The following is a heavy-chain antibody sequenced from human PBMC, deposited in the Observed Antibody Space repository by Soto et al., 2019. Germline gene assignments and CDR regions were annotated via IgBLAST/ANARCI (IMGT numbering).Heavy chain of an antibody. V-gene: IGHV4-4*02. CDR1: GGSISSSNW. CDR3: ARAHCSGGSCYSVQHWFDP. J-gene: IGHJ5*02. Sequence: QVQLQESGPGLVKPSGTLSLTCAVSGGSISSSNWWSWVRQPPGKGLEWIGEMYHSGSTNHNPSLQVRVNISVDKSKNQFSLKLGSVTAADTAVYYCARAHCSGGSCYSVQHWFDPWGQGTLVTVSS. CDR2: MYHSGST. D-gene: IGHD2-15*01.